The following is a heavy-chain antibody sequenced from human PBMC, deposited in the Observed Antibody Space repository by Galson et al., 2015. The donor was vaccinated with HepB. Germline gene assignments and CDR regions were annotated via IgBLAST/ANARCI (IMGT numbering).Heavy chain of an antibody. CDR3: AKDLLRAGAFDI. D-gene: IGHD4-17*01. V-gene: IGHV3-23*01. CDR2: ISATGDTR. Sequence: SLRLSCAASRFTFISYAMNWVRQAPGKGLEWVSSISATGDTRYYADSVKGRFIISRDNSKNTLSLQMDSLRPEDTAVYYCAKDLLRAGAFDIWGQGTMVTVSS. J-gene: IGHJ3*02. CDR1: RFTFISYA.